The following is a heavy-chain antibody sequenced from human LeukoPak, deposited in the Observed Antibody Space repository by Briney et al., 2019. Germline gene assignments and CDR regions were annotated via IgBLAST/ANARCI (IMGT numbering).Heavy chain of an antibody. CDR1: GFTVSNTW. CDR2: IKSKCDGGTT. Sequence: NTGGSLRLSCAGSGFTVSNTWMSWVRQAPGKGLEWVGRIKSKCDGGTTDHAAPVKGRFTISRDDSKNTLNLQMNGLKPEDTAVYYCTTYNSRDAFDTWGQGTMVTVSS. V-gene: IGHV3-15*01. D-gene: IGHD2/OR15-2a*01. J-gene: IGHJ3*02. CDR3: TTYNSRDAFDT.